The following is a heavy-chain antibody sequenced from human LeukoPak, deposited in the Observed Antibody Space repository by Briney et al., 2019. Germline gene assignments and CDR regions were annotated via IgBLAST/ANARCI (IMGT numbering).Heavy chain of an antibody. V-gene: IGHV3-7*01. CDR2: IKQDRSET. Sequence: GGSLRLSCAASGLSISNYWMSWVPQTPGEGLEWVANIKQDRSETNYVESVKGRFTISRDNAKNSLYLQMNSLTDDDTAVYYCARGGWNSDYWGQGTLVTVSS. CDR3: ARGGWNSDY. J-gene: IGHJ4*02. CDR1: GLSISNYW. D-gene: IGHD1-7*01.